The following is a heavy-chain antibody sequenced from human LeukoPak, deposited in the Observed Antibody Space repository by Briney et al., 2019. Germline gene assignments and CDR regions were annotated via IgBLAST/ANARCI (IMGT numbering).Heavy chain of an antibody. V-gene: IGHV3-30*04. J-gene: IGHJ4*02. Sequence: GRSLRLSCATSGFTFSSYAMHWVRQAPGKGLEWVALISYDGLNRYYADSVKGRFIISRDNSKNTLYLQLNSLRLEDTAVYYCTLTTFGVVYYFDYWGQGTLVTVSS. CDR3: TLTTFGVVYYFDY. D-gene: IGHD1/OR15-1a*01. CDR1: GFTFSSYA. CDR2: ISYDGLNR.